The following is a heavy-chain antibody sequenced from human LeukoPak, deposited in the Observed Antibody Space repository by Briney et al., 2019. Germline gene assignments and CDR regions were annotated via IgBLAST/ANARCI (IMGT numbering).Heavy chain of an antibody. CDR2: IYYSGST. Sequence: PSETLSLTCTVSGGSISSSSYYWGWIRQPPGKGLEWIGSIYYSGSTYYNPSLKSRVTISVDTSKNQFSLKLSSVTAADTAIYYCARLIPIADAFDIWGQGTMVTVSS. D-gene: IGHD2-21*01. CDR3: ARLIPIADAFDI. V-gene: IGHV4-39*01. CDR1: GGSISSSSYY. J-gene: IGHJ3*02.